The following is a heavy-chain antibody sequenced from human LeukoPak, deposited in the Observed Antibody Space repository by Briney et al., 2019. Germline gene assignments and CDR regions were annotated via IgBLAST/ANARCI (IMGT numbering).Heavy chain of an antibody. Sequence: PSEPLSLTCTVSGGSISNYYWNWLRQPPGKGLEWIGYIYYSGSTNYNPSLKSRVTMSLDTSKNQFSLRLTSVTAADTAVYYCARGFDSKSTYFDYWGQGTLVTVSS. CDR1: GGSISNYY. CDR2: IYYSGST. J-gene: IGHJ4*02. CDR3: ARGFDSKSTYFDY. V-gene: IGHV4-59*01. D-gene: IGHD5-12*01.